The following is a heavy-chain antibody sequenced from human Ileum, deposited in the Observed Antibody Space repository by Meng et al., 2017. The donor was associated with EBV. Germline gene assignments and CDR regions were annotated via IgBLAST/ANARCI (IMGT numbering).Heavy chain of an antibody. J-gene: IGHJ4*02. Sequence: QGELQQWGAGRLNPSETLSLTVAVYGGSFSGYYWTWIRQPPGKGLEWIGEINHSGSTNYNPSLKSRVTISVDKNQFSLKLSSVTAADTAVYYCARGFYTYGSSCFDYWGQGTLVTVSS. CDR3: ARGFYTYGSSCFDY. CDR2: INHSGST. D-gene: IGHD6-13*01. V-gene: IGHV4-34*01. CDR1: GGSFSGYY.